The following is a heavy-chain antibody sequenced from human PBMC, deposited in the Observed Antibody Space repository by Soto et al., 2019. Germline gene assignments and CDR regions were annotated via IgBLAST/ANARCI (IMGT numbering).Heavy chain of an antibody. CDR3: ARDGGNYYYFAMDV. CDR1: GASITSGGFH. Sequence: VQLQESGPGLVEPSQTLSLICSVSGASITSGGFHWNWVRQRPGKGLEWIGYIYASGSTYSKPSLASRFSFSFATSKKQVSLRPISFTAADTAVYSCARDGGNYYYFAMDVWGQGTTVIVSS. CDR2: IYASGST. J-gene: IGHJ6*02. V-gene: IGHV4-31*03. D-gene: IGHD3-10*01.